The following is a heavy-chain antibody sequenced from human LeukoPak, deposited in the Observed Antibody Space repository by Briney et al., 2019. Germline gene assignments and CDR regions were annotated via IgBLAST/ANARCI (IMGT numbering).Heavy chain of an antibody. CDR3: ATGYRASPRGSNYVFY. Sequence: ASVKVSCKVSGYTLTELSMHWVRQAPGKGLEWMGGFDPEDGETIYAQKFQGRVTMTEDTSTDTAYMELSSLRSEDTAVYYCATGYRASPRGSNYVFYWGQGTLVTVSS. J-gene: IGHJ4*02. CDR2: FDPEDGET. D-gene: IGHD4-11*01. V-gene: IGHV1-24*01. CDR1: GYTLTELS.